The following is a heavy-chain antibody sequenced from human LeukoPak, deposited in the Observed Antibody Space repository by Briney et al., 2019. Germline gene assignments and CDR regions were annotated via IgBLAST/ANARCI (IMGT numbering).Heavy chain of an antibody. V-gene: IGHV1-69*13. CDR3: ARGARYYYTDAFAI. Sequence: SVKVSCKASGGTFSSYAISWVRQAPGQGLEWMGGIIPIFGTANYAQKFKGRVTITADESTSTAYMELSSLRSEDTAVYYCARGARYYYTDAFAIWGQGTMVTVSS. D-gene: IGHD3-22*01. CDR2: IIPIFGTA. CDR1: GGTFSSYA. J-gene: IGHJ3*02.